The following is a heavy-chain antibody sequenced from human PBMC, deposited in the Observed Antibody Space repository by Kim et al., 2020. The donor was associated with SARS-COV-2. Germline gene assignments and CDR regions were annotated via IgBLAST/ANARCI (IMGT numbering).Heavy chain of an antibody. CDR3: ARPGGSGSYFSWFDP. V-gene: IGHV3-30-3*01. J-gene: IGHJ5*02. Sequence: GGSLRLSCAASGFTFSSYAMHWVRQAPGKGLEWVAVISYDGSNKYYADSVKGRFTISRDNSKNTLYLQMNSLRAEDTAVYYCARPGGSGSYFSWFDPWGQRTLVTVSS. CDR1: GFTFSSYA. CDR2: ISYDGSNK. D-gene: IGHD3-10*01.